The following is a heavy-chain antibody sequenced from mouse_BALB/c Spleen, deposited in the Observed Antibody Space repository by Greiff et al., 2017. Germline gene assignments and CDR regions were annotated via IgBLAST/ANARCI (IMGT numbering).Heavy chain of an antibody. V-gene: IGHV1-87*01. CDR3: ARWGGSRFDY. D-gene: IGHD1-1*01. CDR1: GYTFTSYW. CDR2: IYPGDGDT. J-gene: IGHJ2*01. Sequence: VKLVESGAELARPGASVKLSCKASGYTFTSYWMQWVKQRPGQGLEWIGAIYPGDGDTRYTQKFKGKATLTADKSSSTAYMQLSSLASEDSAVYYCARWGGSRFDYWGQGTTLTVSS.